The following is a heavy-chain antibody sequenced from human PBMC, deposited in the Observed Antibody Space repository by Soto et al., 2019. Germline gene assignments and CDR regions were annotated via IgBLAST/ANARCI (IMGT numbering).Heavy chain of an antibody. CDR2: MNPESTYT. D-gene: IGHD1-26*01. Sequence: QVPLVQSGAEVRKPGASVRVSCKASGYTFTNYDITWVRQANGQGLEWMGWMNPESTYTGYAQKFQGRVTMTRDTSISTAYMELSSLKSEDTAVYYCARFVRHELPTIDFWGQGTLVTVSS. V-gene: IGHV1-8*01. J-gene: IGHJ4*02. CDR3: ARFVRHELPTIDF. CDR1: GYTFTNYD.